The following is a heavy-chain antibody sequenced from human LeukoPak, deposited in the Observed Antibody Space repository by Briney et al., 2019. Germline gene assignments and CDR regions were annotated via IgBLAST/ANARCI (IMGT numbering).Heavy chain of an antibody. D-gene: IGHD2-15*01. CDR1: GFTFSSYW. V-gene: IGHV3-7*01. CDR2: IKKDGSEK. Sequence: GGSLRLSCAASGFTFSSYWMSWVRQAPGKGLEWVANIKKDGSEKYYVDSVKGRFTISRDNAKNSLYLQMNSLRAEDTAVYYCARVSVVVVAASDYFDYWGQGTLVTVSS. J-gene: IGHJ4*02. CDR3: ARVSVVVVAASDYFDY.